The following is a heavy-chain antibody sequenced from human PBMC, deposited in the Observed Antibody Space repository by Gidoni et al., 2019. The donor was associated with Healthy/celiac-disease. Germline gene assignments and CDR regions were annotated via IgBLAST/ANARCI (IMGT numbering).Heavy chain of an antibody. Sequence: QLQLQESGPGLVKPSETLSLTCTVSGGSISSSSYYWGWIRQPPGKGLEWIGSLYYSGSTYYNPSLKSRVTISVDTSKNQFSLKLSSVTAADTAVYYCARLKYYYGSGSYYHFDYWGQGTLVTVSS. J-gene: IGHJ4*02. CDR3: ARLKYYYGSGSYYHFDY. CDR2: LYYSGST. D-gene: IGHD3-10*01. V-gene: IGHV4-39*01. CDR1: GGSISSSSYY.